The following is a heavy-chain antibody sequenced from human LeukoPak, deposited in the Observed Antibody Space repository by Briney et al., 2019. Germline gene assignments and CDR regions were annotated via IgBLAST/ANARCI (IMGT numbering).Heavy chain of an antibody. Sequence: GGSLRLSCAASGFTLSSYAMSWVRQAPGKGLEWVSSISSSGGSTHYADSVKGRFTIPRDNSKNTVYLQMNSLRAEDTAVYYCAKVMKGSERLTMVRGVIIKTAGLYYMDVWGKGTTVTVSS. CDR2: ISSSGGST. V-gene: IGHV3-23*01. CDR3: AKVMKGSERLTMVRGVIIKTAGLYYMDV. J-gene: IGHJ6*03. D-gene: IGHD3-10*01. CDR1: GFTLSSYA.